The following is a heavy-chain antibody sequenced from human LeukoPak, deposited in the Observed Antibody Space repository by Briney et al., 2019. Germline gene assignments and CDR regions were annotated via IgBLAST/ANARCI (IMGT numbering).Heavy chain of an antibody. CDR3: ARGIVVVVAASMVY. CDR2: ISYDGSNK. D-gene: IGHD2-15*01. J-gene: IGHJ4*02. Sequence: GGSLRLSCAASGFTFSSYAMHWVRQAPGKGLEWVAVISYDGSNKYYADSVEGRFTISRDNSKNTLYLQMNSLRAEDTAVYYCARGIVVVVAASMVYWGQGTLVTVSS. CDR1: GFTFSSYA. V-gene: IGHV3-30-3*01.